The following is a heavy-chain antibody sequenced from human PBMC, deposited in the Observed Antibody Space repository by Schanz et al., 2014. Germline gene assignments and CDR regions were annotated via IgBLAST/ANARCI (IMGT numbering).Heavy chain of an antibody. CDR3: ARETTIITGGALDV. D-gene: IGHD3-9*01. J-gene: IGHJ6*02. CDR2: ISAFDDKT. V-gene: IGHV1-18*01. Sequence: QVQLLQSGSEVKKPGASVKVSCEISGYTVSALAMHWVRQAPGQGPEWMGWISAFDDKTDYAQNFQARLIMTTDTSTTTVYMELRGLRSDDTAVYYCARETTIITGGALDVWGQGTSVTVS. CDR1: GYTVSALA.